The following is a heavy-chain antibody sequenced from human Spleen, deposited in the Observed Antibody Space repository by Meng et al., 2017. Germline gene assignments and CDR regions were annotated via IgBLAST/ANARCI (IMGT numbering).Heavy chain of an antibody. CDR3: ARVTTRLQYYYYGMDV. J-gene: IGHJ6*02. D-gene: IGHD4-17*01. V-gene: IGHV1-2*06. CDR2: INPNSGAT. Sequence: ASVKVSCKASGYIFTAYYLHWVRQAPGQGLEWMGRINPNSGATNYSQKFQGRVTITADKSTSTAYMELSSLRSEDTAVYYCARVTTRLQYYYYGMDVWGQGTTVTVSS. CDR1: GYIFTAYY.